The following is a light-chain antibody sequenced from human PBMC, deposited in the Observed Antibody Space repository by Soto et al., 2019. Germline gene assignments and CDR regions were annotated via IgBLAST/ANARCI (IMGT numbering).Light chain of an antibody. Sequence: DIPMTQSPSSLSASVGDRVTITCRASQSISSYLNWYQQKPGKAPKLLIYAASSLQSGVPSRFSGSGSWTDFTLTISSLQPEDFATYYCQQSYSTPSTFGQGTKLEIK. CDR3: QQSYSTPST. J-gene: IGKJ2*01. CDR2: AAS. V-gene: IGKV1-39*01. CDR1: QSISSY.